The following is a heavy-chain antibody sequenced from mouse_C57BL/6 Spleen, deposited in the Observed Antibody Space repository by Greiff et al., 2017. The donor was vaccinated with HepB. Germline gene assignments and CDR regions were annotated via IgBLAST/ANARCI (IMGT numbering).Heavy chain of an antibody. D-gene: IGHD1-1*01. CDR2: IDPSDSET. CDR1: GYTFTSYW. Sequence: QVQLQQPGAELVRPGSSVKLSCKASGYTFTSYWMHWVKQRPIQGLEWIGNIDPSDSETHYNQKFKDKATLTVDKSSSTAYIQLSSLTSEDSAVYYCAREGEGGYYGAYWGQGTLVTVSA. CDR3: AREGEGGYYGAY. V-gene: IGHV1-52*01. J-gene: IGHJ3*01.